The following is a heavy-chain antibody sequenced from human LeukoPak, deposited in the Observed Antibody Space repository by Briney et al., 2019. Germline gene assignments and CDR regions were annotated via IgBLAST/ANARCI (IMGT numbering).Heavy chain of an antibody. D-gene: IGHD1-26*01. V-gene: IGHV3-30*02. CDR2: IIYDGSDK. Sequence: PGGSLRLSCAASGFSLRNYGMHWVRQAPGKGLEWVAFIIYDGSDKQYADSVKGRFTISRDNAQSSVYLQMSSLRGEDTAVYYCARDVVGSLDYWGQGTLVTVSS. CDR3: ARDVVGSLDY. CDR1: GFSLRNYG. J-gene: IGHJ4*02.